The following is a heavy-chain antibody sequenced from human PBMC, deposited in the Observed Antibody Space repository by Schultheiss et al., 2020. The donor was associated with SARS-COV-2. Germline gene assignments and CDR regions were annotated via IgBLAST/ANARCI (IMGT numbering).Heavy chain of an antibody. J-gene: IGHJ4*02. CDR1: GFTFSNAW. CDR3: TAHPNWNYLDY. V-gene: IGHV3-15*01. Sequence: GESLKISCAASGFTFSNAWMSWVRQAPGKGLEWVGRIKSKTDGGTTDYAAPVKGRFTISRDDSKNTLYLQMNSLKTEDTAVYYCTAHPNWNYLDYWGQGTLVTVSS. D-gene: IGHD1-20*01. CDR2: IKSKTDGGTT.